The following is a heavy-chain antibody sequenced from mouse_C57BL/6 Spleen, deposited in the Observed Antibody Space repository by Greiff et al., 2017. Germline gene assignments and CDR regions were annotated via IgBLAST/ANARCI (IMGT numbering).Heavy chain of an antibody. CDR2: IDPSDSET. V-gene: IGHV1-52*01. CDR1: GYTFTSYW. J-gene: IGHJ3*01. Sequence: QVQLQQPGAELVRPGSSVKLSCKASGYTFTSYWMHWVKQRPIQGLEWIGNIDPSDSETHYNQKFKDKATLTVDKSSSTAYMQLSSLTSEDSAVYYCARVDYGSSYGFAYWGQGTLVTVSA. D-gene: IGHD1-1*01. CDR3: ARVDYGSSYGFAY.